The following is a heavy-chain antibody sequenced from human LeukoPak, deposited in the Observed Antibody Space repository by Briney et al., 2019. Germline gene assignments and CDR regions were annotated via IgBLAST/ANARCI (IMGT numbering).Heavy chain of an antibody. Sequence: ASVKVSCKASGYTFTSYYMHWVRQAPGQGLEWMGIINPSGGSTSYAQKFQGRVTMTRDTSTRTAYMELSSLSSEDTAVYYCARHDYARTRAFDTWGQGKTVTVSS. CDR3: ARHDYARTRAFDT. D-gene: IGHD4-17*01. J-gene: IGHJ3*02. V-gene: IGHV1-46*01. CDR1: GYTFTSYY. CDR2: INPSGGST.